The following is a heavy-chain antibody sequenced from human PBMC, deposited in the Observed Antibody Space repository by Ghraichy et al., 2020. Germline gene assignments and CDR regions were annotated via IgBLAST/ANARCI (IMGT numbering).Heavy chain of an antibody. Sequence: GGSLRLSCEASGFTFSSYSINWVRQAPGKGPEWISIISSSSRFTSYADSVKGRFTVSRDNAKNSLFLQMNSLRDEDTAVYYCARGSTVVSFYYYDAMDVWGQGTTVTVSS. CDR2: ISSSSRFT. V-gene: IGHV3-48*02. CDR3: ARGSTVVSFYYYDAMDV. CDR1: GFTFSSYS. D-gene: IGHD4-23*01. J-gene: IGHJ6*02.